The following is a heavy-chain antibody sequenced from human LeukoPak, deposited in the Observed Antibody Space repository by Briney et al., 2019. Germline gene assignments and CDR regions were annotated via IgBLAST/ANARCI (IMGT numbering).Heavy chain of an antibody. CDR2: IIPIFGTA. J-gene: IGHJ6*03. V-gene: IGHV1-69*13. D-gene: IGHD5-12*01. Sequence: ASVEVSCKASGYTFTSYDINWVRQATGQGLEWMGWIIPIFGTANYAQKFQGRVTITADESTSTAYMELSSLRSEDTAVYYCAGPGGCYDLLRDYYYYYMDVWGKGTTVTISS. CDR1: GYTFTSYD. CDR3: AGPGGCYDLLRDYYYYYMDV.